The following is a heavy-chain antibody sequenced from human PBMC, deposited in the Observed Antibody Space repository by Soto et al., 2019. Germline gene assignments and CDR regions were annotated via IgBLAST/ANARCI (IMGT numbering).Heavy chain of an antibody. CDR3: ARPLCSSTSCSRLTLFDY. J-gene: IGHJ4*02. D-gene: IGHD2-2*01. Sequence: TGESLKISCKGSGYSFTSYWIGWVRQMPGKGLEWMGIIYPGDSDTRYSPSFQGQVTISADKSISTAYLQWSSLKASDTAMYYCARPLCSSTSCSRLTLFDYLGQGTLVTGTS. CDR1: GYSFTSYW. CDR2: IYPGDSDT. V-gene: IGHV5-51*01.